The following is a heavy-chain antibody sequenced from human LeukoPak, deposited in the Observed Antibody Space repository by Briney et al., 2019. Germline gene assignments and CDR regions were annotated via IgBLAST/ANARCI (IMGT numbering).Heavy chain of an antibody. CDR1: GFDFSNYG. Sequence: GGSLRLSCAASGFDFSNYGMHWVRQAPGKGLEWVTFIQYDGINKYYGDSVRGRFTISRDNSKNTLYLQMHSLRVEDTAMYYCVKSSSSQTAEDFWGQGTPVTVSS. D-gene: IGHD2-21*02. J-gene: IGHJ4*02. V-gene: IGHV3-30*02. CDR2: IQYDGINK. CDR3: VKSSSSQTAEDF.